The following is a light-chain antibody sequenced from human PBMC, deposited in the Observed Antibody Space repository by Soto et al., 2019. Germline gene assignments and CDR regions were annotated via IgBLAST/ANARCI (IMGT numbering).Light chain of an antibody. CDR1: DSDIGGYNY. J-gene: IGLJ1*01. CDR2: EVS. Sequence: QSALTQTASVSGSPGQSITISCTGTDSDIGGYNYVSWYQQHPGKAPKLLLSEVSNRPSGVSDRFFGSKSGNTASLTISGLQAEDEADYYCSSLTTRFTYVFGTGTKLTVL. V-gene: IGLV2-14*01. CDR3: SSLTTRFTYV.